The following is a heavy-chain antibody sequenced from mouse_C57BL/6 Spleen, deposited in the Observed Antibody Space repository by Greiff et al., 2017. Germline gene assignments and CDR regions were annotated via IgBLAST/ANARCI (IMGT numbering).Heavy chain of an antibody. D-gene: IGHD1-1*01. CDR1: GYTFTSYW. CDR2: IDPSDSYT. Sequence: QVQLQQPGAELVMPGASVKLSCKASGYTFTSYWMHWVKQRPGQGLEWLGEIDPSDSYTKYNQQFKGKSTLTVDKSASTAYMPLSSLTSEDSAVYYCARGTTVPPYWYCDVWGTGTTVTVAS. CDR3: ARGTTVPPYWYCDV. J-gene: IGHJ1*03. V-gene: IGHV1-69*01.